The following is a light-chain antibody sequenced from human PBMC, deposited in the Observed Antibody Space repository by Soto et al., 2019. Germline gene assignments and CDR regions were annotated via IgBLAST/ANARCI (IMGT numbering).Light chain of an antibody. Sequence: IVLTQSPGTLSLSPGERATLSCRASQSLSSTSLAWHQQKPGHAPRLLIYNSYNRATGIPERFSGSGSATDFTLTISGLEPEDFAVYFCQYMGTFGQGTKVEIK. V-gene: IGKV3-20*01. J-gene: IGKJ1*01. CDR3: QYMGT. CDR2: NSY. CDR1: QSLSSTS.